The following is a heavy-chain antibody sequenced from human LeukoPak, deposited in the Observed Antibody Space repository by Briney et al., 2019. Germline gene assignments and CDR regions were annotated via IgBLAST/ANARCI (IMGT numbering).Heavy chain of an antibody. J-gene: IGHJ6*03. D-gene: IGHD6-13*01. CDR2: INHSGST. Sequence: SETLSLTCAVYGGSFSGYYWSWIRQPPGKGLEWIGEINHSGSTNYNPSLKSRVTISVDTSKNQFSLKLSSVTAADTAVYYCARAGYSGSWGYYYYMDVWGKGTTVTVSS. CDR3: ARAGYSGSWGYYYYMDV. CDR1: GGSFSGYY. V-gene: IGHV4-34*01.